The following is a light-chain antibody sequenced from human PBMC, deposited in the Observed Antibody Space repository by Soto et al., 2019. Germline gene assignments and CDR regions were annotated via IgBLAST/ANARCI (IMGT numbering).Light chain of an antibody. CDR1: QSVSTN. CDR2: GAS. Sequence: IVMTQSPATLAVSPGEKVTLPCRASQSVSTNIAWYQHKPGQAPRLLIHGASTRATGIPARFSGSGSGTDFALTISSLQSEDFAVYYCQQYDTWPPPWTFGQGTKVEIK. CDR3: QQYDTWPPPWT. V-gene: IGKV3-15*01. J-gene: IGKJ1*01.